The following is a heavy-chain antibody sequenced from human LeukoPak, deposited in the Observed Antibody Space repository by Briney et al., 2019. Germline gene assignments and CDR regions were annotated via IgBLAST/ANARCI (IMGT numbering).Heavy chain of an antibody. CDR2: IYQSGSS. V-gene: IGHV4-38-2*02. D-gene: IGHD6-25*01. CDR1: GYSIRSGYY. CDR3: ARGAASAFDY. J-gene: IGHJ4*02. Sequence: SETLSLTCTVSGYSIRSGYYWGWIRQPPGKGLEWIGSIYQSGSSYYNPSLKSRVIISVDTSKNKLSLKLNSVTAADTAVYYCARGAASAFDYWGQGTLVTVSS.